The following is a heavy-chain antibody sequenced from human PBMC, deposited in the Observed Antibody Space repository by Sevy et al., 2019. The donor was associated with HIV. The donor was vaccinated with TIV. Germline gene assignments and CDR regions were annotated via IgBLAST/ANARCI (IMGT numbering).Heavy chain of an antibody. J-gene: IGHJ6*02. Sequence: SETLSLTCTVSGGSISSYYWSWIRQPPGKGLEWIGYIYYTGSTNYNPSLKSRVTISVDTSKNQFSLKLSSVTAADTAVYYCATELISGRYYGMDVWGQGTTVTVSS. CDR1: GGSISSYY. D-gene: IGHD6-19*01. CDR2: IYYTGST. CDR3: ATELISGRYYGMDV. V-gene: IGHV4-59*01.